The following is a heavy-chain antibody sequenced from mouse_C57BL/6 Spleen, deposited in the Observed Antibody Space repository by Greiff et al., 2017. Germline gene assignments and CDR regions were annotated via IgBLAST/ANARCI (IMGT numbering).Heavy chain of an antibody. CDR3: ARDRGDYDGDLYYFDY. CDR1: GFTFSSYA. Sequence: DVMLVESGGGLVKPGGSLKLSCAASGFTFSSYAMSWVRQTPEKRLEWVATISDGGSYTYYPDNVKGRFTISRDNAKNNLYLQMSQLKSEDTAMYYCARDRGDYDGDLYYFDYWGQGTTLTVSS. D-gene: IGHD2-4*01. V-gene: IGHV5-4*01. CDR2: ISDGGSYT. J-gene: IGHJ2*01.